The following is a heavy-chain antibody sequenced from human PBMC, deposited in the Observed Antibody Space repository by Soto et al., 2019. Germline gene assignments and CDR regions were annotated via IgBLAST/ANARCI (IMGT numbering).Heavy chain of an antibody. Sequence: DVQLVESGGGLVQPGGSLRLSCAASGFTFNHYWMHWVRQPPGKGLVWVSRLQXXGSSPDYADSVKGRFTISRDNAKXXXXXXXXXXXXXXXXXXXXXXXXSXXYWGRGTLVTVSS. CDR3: XXXXSXXY. J-gene: IGHJ4*02. CDR2: LQXXGSSP. CDR1: GFTFNHYW. V-gene: IGHV3-74*01.